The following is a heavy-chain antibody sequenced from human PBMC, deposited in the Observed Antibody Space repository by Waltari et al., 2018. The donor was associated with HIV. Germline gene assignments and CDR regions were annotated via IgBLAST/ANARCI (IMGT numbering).Heavy chain of an antibody. D-gene: IGHD2-15*01. CDR2: INPRDSDI. CDR3: ARLTVVGWFFDL. V-gene: IGHV5-51*01. Sequence: EVQLVQSGAEVKKPGESLKISCKGSGYTFTTYWIGWVRQMPGKGLECMGIINPRDSDIRYSPSFQGQVTMSVDKSISTAYVQWSGLKASDTAMYYCARLTVVGWFFDLWGRGTLVTVSS. J-gene: IGHJ2*01. CDR1: GYTFTTYW.